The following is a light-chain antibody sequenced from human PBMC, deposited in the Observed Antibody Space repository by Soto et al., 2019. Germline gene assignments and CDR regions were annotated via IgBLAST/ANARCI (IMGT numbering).Light chain of an antibody. V-gene: IGKV1-5*03. CDR2: QAS. CDR3: QQDSLKSLS. J-gene: IGKJ4*01. Sequence: DIPMTQSPSTLSASIGDRVTITCRTSQNISSWLSWYQQKPGKAPNLLIYQASILESGVPSRFSGSGSGTEFSLTISRLQPDDFETFYCQQDSLKSLSCGGGTKVEIK. CDR1: QNISSW.